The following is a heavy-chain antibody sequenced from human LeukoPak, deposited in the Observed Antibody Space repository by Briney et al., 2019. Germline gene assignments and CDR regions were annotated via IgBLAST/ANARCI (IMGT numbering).Heavy chain of an antibody. J-gene: IGHJ6*03. Sequence: ASVKVSCKASGGTFSSYAISWVRQAPGQGLEWMGGIIPIFGTANYAQKFQGRVTINTDESTSTAYMELSSLRSEDTAVYYCARDRLDIVPSGYYYYYYMDVWGKGTTVTVSS. CDR3: ARDRLDIVPSGYYYYYYMDV. CDR2: IIPIFGTA. V-gene: IGHV1-69*05. D-gene: IGHD2-2*03. CDR1: GGTFSSYA.